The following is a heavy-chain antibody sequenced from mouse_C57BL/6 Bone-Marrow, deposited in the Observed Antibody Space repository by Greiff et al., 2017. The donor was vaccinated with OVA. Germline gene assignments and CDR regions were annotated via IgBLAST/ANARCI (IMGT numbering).Heavy chain of an antibody. V-gene: IGHV7-1*01. CDR1: GFTFSDFY. CDR2: SRNKANDYTT. Sequence: EVNVVESGGGLVQSGRSLRLSCATSGFTFSDFYMEWVRHAPGKGLEWIAASRNKANDYTTEYSASVKGRFIVSRDTSQSILYLQMNALRAEDTAIYYCARDLAYWGQGTLVTVSA. CDR3: ARDLAY. J-gene: IGHJ3*01.